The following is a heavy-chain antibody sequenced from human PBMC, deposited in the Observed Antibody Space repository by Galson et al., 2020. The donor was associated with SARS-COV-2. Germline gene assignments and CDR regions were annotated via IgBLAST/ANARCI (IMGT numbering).Heavy chain of an antibody. V-gene: IGHV4-59*01. CDR3: VRGGLRFEYFFHY. CDR1: GGSINSYY. CDR2: IYYSGGT. D-gene: IGHD3-3*01. J-gene: IGHJ4*02. Sequence: SETLSLTCTVSGGSINSYYWNWIRQPPGKGLEWIGYIYYSGGTYYNPSLKSRVTISVDTFKNQFSLRLSAVTAADTAVYYCVRGGLRFEYFFHYWGQGALVTVSS.